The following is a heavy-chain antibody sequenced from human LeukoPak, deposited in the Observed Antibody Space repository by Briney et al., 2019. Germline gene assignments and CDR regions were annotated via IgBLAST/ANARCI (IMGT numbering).Heavy chain of an antibody. CDR1: GFTFSSST. J-gene: IGHJ4*02. V-gene: IGHV3-23*01. D-gene: IGHD5-18*01. Sequence: QPGGSLRLSCAASGFTFSSSTMSWVRQAPGKGLEWVSAISGDGHSIYYADSVKGRFTISRDNSKNMVYLQMNSLRADDTAVYHCANEGYIYGYADFWGQGTLVTVSS. CDR3: ANEGYIYGYADF. CDR2: ISGDGHSI.